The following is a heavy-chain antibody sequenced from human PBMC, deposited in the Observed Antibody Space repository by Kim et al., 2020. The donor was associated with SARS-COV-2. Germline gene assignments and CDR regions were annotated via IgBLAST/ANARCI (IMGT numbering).Heavy chain of an antibody. J-gene: IGHJ4*02. CDR2: ST. V-gene: IGHV4-39*01. Sequence: STNSTPSLKIRVTISVDTSKNQFSLKLSSVTAADTAVYYCASYDYGDGNYWGQGTLVTVSS. CDR3: ASYDYGDGNY. D-gene: IGHD4-17*01.